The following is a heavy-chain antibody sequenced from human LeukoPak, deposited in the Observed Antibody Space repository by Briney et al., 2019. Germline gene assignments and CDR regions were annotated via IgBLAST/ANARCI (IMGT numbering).Heavy chain of an antibody. CDR3: ARGASSRFEH. CDR1: GGSISSSSYY. J-gene: IGHJ4*02. CDR2: IYYSGST. V-gene: IGHV4-39*07. D-gene: IGHD6-13*01. Sequence: SETLSLTRTVSGGSISSSSYYWGWIRQPPGKGLEWIGSIYYSGSTYYNPSLKSRVTISVDTSKNQFSLKLSSVTAADTAVYYCARGASSRFEHWGQGTLVTVSS.